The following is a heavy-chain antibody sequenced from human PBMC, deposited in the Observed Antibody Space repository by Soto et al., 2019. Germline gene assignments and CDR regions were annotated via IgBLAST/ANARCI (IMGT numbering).Heavy chain of an antibody. Sequence: SVKVSCKASGCMFYSSAINWVRQAPGQGLEWMGGNVPMNGSPKYAQEFLGRVTISAEASATTAYMDLSGLKSEDTAVYYCSFAPNWSDQLYRYWGRGRQVTVSS. CDR3: SFAPNWSDQLYRY. D-gene: IGHD1-1*01. CDR2: NVPMNGSP. CDR1: GCMFYSSA. J-gene: IGHJ4*02. V-gene: IGHV1-69*13.